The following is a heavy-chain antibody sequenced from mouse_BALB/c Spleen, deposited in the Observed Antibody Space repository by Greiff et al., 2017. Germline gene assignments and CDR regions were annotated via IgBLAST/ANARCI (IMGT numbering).Heavy chain of an antibody. Sequence: QVHVKQSGPELVKPGASVKISCKASGYAFSSSWMNWVKQRPGQGLEWIGRIYPGDGDTNYNGKFKGKATLTADKSSSTAYMQLSSLTSVDSAVYFCASLEAWFAYWGQGTLVTVSA. D-gene: IGHD2-10*02. CDR2: IYPGDGDT. CDR3: ASLEAWFAY. J-gene: IGHJ3*01. CDR1: GYAFSSSW. V-gene: IGHV1-82*01.